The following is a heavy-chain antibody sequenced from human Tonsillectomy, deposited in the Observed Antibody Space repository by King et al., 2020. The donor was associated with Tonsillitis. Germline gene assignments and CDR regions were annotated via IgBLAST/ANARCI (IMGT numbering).Heavy chain of an antibody. CDR1: GGSISSYY. CDR2: SHYSGNT. V-gene: IGHV4-59*01. Sequence: VQLQESGPGLVKPSETLSLTCTVSGGSISSYYWSWIRQPPGKGLEWIGYSHYSGNTNYNPSLKGRVAISVDTSKNQFSLKLTSVTAADTAVYYCARGSVVVAATGLNWFDPWGQGTLVTVSS. J-gene: IGHJ5*02. CDR3: ARGSVVVAATGLNWFDP. D-gene: IGHD2-15*01.